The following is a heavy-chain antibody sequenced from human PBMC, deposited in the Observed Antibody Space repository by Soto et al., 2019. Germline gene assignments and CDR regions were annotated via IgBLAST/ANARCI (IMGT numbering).Heavy chain of an antibody. Sequence: GASVKVSCKASGYTFTSYGISWVRQAPGQGLEWMGWISAYNGNTNYAQKLQGRVTMTTDTSTSTAYIELRSLRSDDTAVYYCAREELLGIAVAGTTDYWGQGTLVTVSS. CDR1: GYTFTSYG. D-gene: IGHD6-19*01. CDR3: AREELLGIAVAGTTDY. CDR2: ISAYNGNT. J-gene: IGHJ4*02. V-gene: IGHV1-18*04.